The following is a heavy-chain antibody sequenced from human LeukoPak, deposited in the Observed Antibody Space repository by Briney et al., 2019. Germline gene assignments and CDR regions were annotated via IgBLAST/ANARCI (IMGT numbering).Heavy chain of an antibody. CDR3: ARESTYYYDSMAFDY. D-gene: IGHD3-22*01. V-gene: IGHV3-23*01. J-gene: IGHJ4*02. CDR2: ISVSGTYT. Sequence: GGSLRLSCAASGFTFSSYAMSWVRQAPGKGLEWVSSISVSGTYTYYADSVKGRFTISRDNSKNTLYLQMNSLRAEDTAVYYCARESTYYYDSMAFDYWGQGTLVTVSS. CDR1: GFTFSSYA.